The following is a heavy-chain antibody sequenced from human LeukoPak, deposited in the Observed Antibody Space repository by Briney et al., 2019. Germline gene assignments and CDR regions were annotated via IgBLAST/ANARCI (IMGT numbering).Heavy chain of an antibody. CDR3: ARIQSSSWAYYYYYYMDV. CDR1: GYSISSGYY. D-gene: IGHD6-13*01. J-gene: IGHJ6*03. CDR2: IYRSGST. Sequence: SETLSLTCTVSGYSISSGYYWVWIRQPPGKGLEWIGSIYRSGSTNYNPSLKSRVTISVDTSKNQFSLKLSSVTAADTAVYYCARIQSSSWAYYYYYYMDVWGKGTTVTVSS. V-gene: IGHV4-38-2*02.